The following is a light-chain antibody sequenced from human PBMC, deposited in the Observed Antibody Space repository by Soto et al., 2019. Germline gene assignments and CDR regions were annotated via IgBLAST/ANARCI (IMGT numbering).Light chain of an antibody. Sequence: EIVLTQSPCTLSWSPGDRATLSCRASESVSDNYLAWYQQRSGQAPRLVIYGASSRASAVPDRFSGSGSGADFTLTISRLEPEDFAVYYCQQYGSSPLTFGGGTKVELK. CDR3: QQYGSSPLT. CDR2: GAS. J-gene: IGKJ4*02. V-gene: IGKV3-20*01. CDR1: ESVSDNY.